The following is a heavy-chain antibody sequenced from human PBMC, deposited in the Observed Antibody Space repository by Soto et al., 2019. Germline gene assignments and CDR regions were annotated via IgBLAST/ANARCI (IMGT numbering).Heavy chain of an antibody. D-gene: IGHD1-26*01. J-gene: IGHJ4*02. CDR3: ARRPPYCIYVDY. CDR2: IYWNDDK. Sequence: QITLKESGPTLVRPTQTLTLTCTFSGFSLSTSGVGVGWIRQPPGKALEWLAVIYWNDDKRYSPSLKSRLTIAKDTSKSQVVLTMTNMDPVDTATYYCARRPPYCIYVDYWGRGTLVTVSS. CDR1: GFSLSTSGVG. V-gene: IGHV2-5*01.